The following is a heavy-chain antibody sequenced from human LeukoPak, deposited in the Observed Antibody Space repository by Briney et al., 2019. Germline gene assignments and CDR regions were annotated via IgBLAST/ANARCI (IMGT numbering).Heavy chain of an antibody. CDR2: ISSSGSTI. CDR3: ARSGYCSSTSCYSDYYYGMDV. CDR1: GFTFSDYY. J-gene: IGHJ6*02. V-gene: IGHV3-11*01. D-gene: IGHD2-2*03. Sequence: GESLRLSCAASGFTFSDYYMSWIRQAPGKGLEWVSYISSSGSTIYYADSVKGRFTISRDNAKNSLYLQMNSLRAEDTAVYYCARSGYCSSTSCYSDYYYGMDVWGQGTTVTVSS.